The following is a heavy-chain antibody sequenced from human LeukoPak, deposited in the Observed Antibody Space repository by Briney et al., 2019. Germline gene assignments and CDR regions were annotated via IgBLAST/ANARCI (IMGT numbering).Heavy chain of an antibody. D-gene: IGHD2-2*02. V-gene: IGHV4-61*02. Sequence: SETLSLTCTVSGGSISSGSYFWTWIRQPAGKGLEWIGRIYTSGSTNYNPSLKSRVTISVDTSKNQFSLKLSSVTAADTAVYYCAREAGYCSSTSCYIYYYYYMDVWGKGTTVTVSS. CDR2: IYTSGST. J-gene: IGHJ6*03. CDR3: AREAGYCSSTSCYIYYYYYMDV. CDR1: GGSISSGSYF.